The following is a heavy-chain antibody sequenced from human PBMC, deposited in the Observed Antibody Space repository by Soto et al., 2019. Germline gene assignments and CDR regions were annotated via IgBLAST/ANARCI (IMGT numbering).Heavy chain of an antibody. J-gene: IGHJ4*02. D-gene: IGHD3-9*01. CDR2: IYYSGNT. CDR3: ARHPGYYDILTGYTTYYFDS. V-gene: IGHV4-61*01. CDR1: GGSISSGNYY. Sequence: SETLSLTCTVSGGSISSGNYYWSWIRQPPGKGLEWIVYIYYSGNTGYNPSLKSRVTISLDTPKNQFSLKLISVTAADTAVYYCARHPGYYDILTGYTTYYFDSWGQGILVTAPQ.